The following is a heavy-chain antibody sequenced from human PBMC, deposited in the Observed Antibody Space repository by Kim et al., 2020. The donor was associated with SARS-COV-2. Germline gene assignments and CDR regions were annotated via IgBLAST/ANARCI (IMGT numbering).Heavy chain of an antibody. CDR1: GFTFSSYA. Sequence: GGSLRLSCAASGFTFSSYAMHWVRQAPGKGLESVSAISSNGGSTYYANSVKARFTISRDNSKNTLYLQMGSLRAEDMAVYYCAREYCSSTSCYSDYYGMDVWGQGTTVTVSS. J-gene: IGHJ6*02. D-gene: IGHD2-2*01. CDR3: AREYCSSTSCYSDYYGMDV. CDR2: ISSNGGST. V-gene: IGHV3-64*01.